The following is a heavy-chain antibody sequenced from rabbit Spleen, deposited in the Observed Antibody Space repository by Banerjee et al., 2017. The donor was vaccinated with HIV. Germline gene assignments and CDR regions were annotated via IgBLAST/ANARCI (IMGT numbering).Heavy chain of an antibody. CDR1: GFDVSNYG. V-gene: IGHV1S7*01. CDR2: IDPIFSTT. J-gene: IGHJ4*01. D-gene: IGHD1-1*01. CDR3: VRDYKFYFNL. Sequence: QLVESGVGLVQPGGSLQISCNASGFDVSNYGGSWVRQAPGKGLEWIGYIDPIFSTTHYATWVNGRFTISSHNAQNTLFLQLSSLTAADTATYFCVRDYKFYFNLWGPGTLVTVS.